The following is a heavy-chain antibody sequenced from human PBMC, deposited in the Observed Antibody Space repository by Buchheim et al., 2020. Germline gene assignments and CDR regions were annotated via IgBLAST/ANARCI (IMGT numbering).Heavy chain of an antibody. Sequence: EVQLLDSGGGLVQPGGSLRLSCAASGFTFSTYAMTWVRQVPGEGLEWVSGISGGGDSTYYAGSVKGRFTISRDNSKNMLYLKMNSLRADDTAVYYCAKRSLSGGQTIDYWGQGTL. D-gene: IGHD1-26*01. J-gene: IGHJ4*02. V-gene: IGHV3-23*01. CDR3: AKRSLSGGQTIDY. CDR1: GFTFSTYA. CDR2: ISGGGDST.